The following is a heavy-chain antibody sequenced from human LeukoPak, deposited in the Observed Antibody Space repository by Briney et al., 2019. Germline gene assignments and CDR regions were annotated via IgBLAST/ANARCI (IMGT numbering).Heavy chain of an antibody. CDR1: GGTLSSYA. CDR2: IIPIFGIA. V-gene: IGHV1-69*04. Sequence: SVNDSRKASGGTLSSYAISWVRQAPGQGLEWMGRIIPIFGIANYAQKFQGRVTITADKSTSTAYMELSSLRSEDTAVYYCARGGDYGRPPYNWFDPWGQGTLVTVSS. CDR3: ARGGDYGRPPYNWFDP. J-gene: IGHJ5*02. D-gene: IGHD4-17*01.